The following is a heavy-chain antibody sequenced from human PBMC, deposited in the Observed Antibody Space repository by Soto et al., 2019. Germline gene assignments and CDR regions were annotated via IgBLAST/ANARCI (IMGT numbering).Heavy chain of an antibody. CDR1: GFTFGDYA. D-gene: IGHD3-22*01. J-gene: IGHJ4*01. Sequence: GGSLRLSCTASGFTFGDYAMSWFRQAPGKGLEWVGSIRSKAYGGTTEYAASVKGRFTISRDDSKSIAYLQMNSLKTEDTAVYYCTRVPLSPAYYYDSSGYSRDDYWGHGTLVTVSS. CDR3: TRVPLSPAYYYDSSGYSRDDY. V-gene: IGHV3-49*03. CDR2: IRSKAYGGTT.